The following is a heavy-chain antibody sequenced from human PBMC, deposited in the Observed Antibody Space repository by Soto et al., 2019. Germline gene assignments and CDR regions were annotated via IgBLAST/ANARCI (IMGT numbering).Heavy chain of an antibody. CDR2: IYYSGST. V-gene: IGHV4-31*03. CDR3: ARGAGGWYGDY. J-gene: IGHJ4*02. CDR1: GGSISSGGYY. D-gene: IGHD6-19*01. Sequence: QVQLQESGPGLVKPSQTLSLTCTVSGGSISSGGYYWSWIRQHPGKGLEWIGYIYYSGSTYYNPSLKRRVTISVDRSKNQFSLRLRSVTAADTAGDYFARGAGGWYGDYWGQGTLVTVSS.